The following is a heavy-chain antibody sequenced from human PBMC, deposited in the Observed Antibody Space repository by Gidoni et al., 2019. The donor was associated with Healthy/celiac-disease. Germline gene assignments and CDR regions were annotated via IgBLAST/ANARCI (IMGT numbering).Heavy chain of an antibody. D-gene: IGHD3-3*01. V-gene: IGHV4-61*02. CDR1: GGSLRSGSYY. Sequence: QVQLQESGPGLVKPSQPLSLTCTVSGGSLRSGSYYWSWIRQPAGKGLEWIGRIYTSGSTNYNPSLKSRVTISVDTSKNQFSLKLSSVTAADTAVYYCARDLDYDFWSGPTWGQGTLVTVSS. CDR2: IYTSGST. J-gene: IGHJ5*02. CDR3: ARDLDYDFWSGPT.